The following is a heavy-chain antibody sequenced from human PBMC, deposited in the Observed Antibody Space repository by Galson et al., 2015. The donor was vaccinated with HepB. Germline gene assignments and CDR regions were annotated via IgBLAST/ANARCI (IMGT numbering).Heavy chain of an antibody. CDR1: GFTFSSYS. CDR3: TRGQTVGVAHGMDV. J-gene: IGHJ6*02. CDR2: ISSSSSYI. V-gene: IGHV3-21*01. D-gene: IGHD2-15*01. Sequence: SLRLSCAASGFTFSSYSMNWVRQAPGKGLEWVSSISSSSSYIYYADSVKGRFTISRDNAKNTLYLQMNSLRAEDTAVYYCTRGQTVGVAHGMDVWGQGTTVTVSS.